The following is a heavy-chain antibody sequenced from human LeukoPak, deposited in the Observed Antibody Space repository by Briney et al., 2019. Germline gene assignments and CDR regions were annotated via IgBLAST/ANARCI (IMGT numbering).Heavy chain of an antibody. J-gene: IGHJ4*02. CDR1: GGSVSSGSYY. V-gene: IGHV4-61*01. D-gene: IGHD2-15*01. Sequence: SETLSLTCTVSGGSVSSGSYYWSWIRQPPGKGLEWIGYIYYSGSTNYNPSLKSRVTISVDTSKNQFSLKLSSVTAADTAVYCCARIVVVAAAYFDYWGQGTLVTVSS. CDR2: IYYSGST. CDR3: ARIVVVAAAYFDY.